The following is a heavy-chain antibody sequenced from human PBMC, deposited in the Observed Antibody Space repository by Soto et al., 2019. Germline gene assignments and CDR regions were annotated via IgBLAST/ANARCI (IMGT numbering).Heavy chain of an antibody. CDR2: INPNSGGT. CDR1: GYTFTGYY. V-gene: IGHV1-2*02. CDR3: ARVMYDYVWGVRNCYYGLHV. Sequence: ASVKVSCKASGYTFTGYYMHWVRQAPGQGLEWMGWINPNSGGTNYAQKFQGRVTMTRDTSISRAYMELSRLRSDDTAVYYCARVMYDYVWGVRNCYYGLHVWGRGTT. J-gene: IGHJ6*01. D-gene: IGHD3-16*01.